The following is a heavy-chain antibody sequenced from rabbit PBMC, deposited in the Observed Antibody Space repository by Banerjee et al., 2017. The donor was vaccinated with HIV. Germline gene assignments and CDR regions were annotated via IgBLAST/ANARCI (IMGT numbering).Heavy chain of an antibody. CDR1: GFSFSSSYW. CDR3: ARLASDGGYGYGAFDP. Sequence: QSLEESGGDLVKPGASLTLTCTASGFSFSSSYWICWVRQAPGKGLEWIACINTSSGNTVYASWAKGRFTISRTSSTTVTLQMTSLTAADTATYFCARLASDGGYGYGAFDPWGQGTLVTVS. CDR2: INTSSGNT. V-gene: IGHV1S40*01. D-gene: IGHD6-1*01. J-gene: IGHJ2*01.